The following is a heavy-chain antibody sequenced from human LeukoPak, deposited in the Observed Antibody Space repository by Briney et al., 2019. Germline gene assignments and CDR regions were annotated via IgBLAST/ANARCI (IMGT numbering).Heavy chain of an antibody. D-gene: IGHD3-9*01. CDR2: ISAYNGNT. CDR1: GYTFTSYG. V-gene: IGHV1-18*01. J-gene: IGHJ4*02. CDR3: ARDREVLRYFDWLSTTDDY. Sequence: ASVKVSCKASGYTFTSYGISWVRQAPGQGLEWMGWISAYNGNTNYAQKLQGRVTMTTDTSTSTAYMELRSLRSDDTAVYYCARDREVLRYFDWLSTTDDYWGQGTLVTVSS.